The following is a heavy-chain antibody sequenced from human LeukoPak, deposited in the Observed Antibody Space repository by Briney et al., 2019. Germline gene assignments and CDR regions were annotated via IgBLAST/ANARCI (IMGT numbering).Heavy chain of an antibody. D-gene: IGHD2-2*01. J-gene: IGHJ6*02. V-gene: IGHV1-2*04. CDR3: ARENVVVPAATREYYYYGMDV. CDR1: GYTFTSYG. Sequence: ASVKVSCKASGYTFTSYGISWVRQAPGQGLEWMGWINPNSGGTNYAQKFQGWVTMTRDTSISTAYMELSRLRSDDTAVYYCARENVVVPAATREYYYYGMDVWGQGTTVTVSS. CDR2: INPNSGGT.